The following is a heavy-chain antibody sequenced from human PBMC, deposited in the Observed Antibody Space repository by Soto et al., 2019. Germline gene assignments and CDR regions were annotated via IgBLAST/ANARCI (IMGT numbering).Heavy chain of an antibody. CDR2: ISYDGSNK. V-gene: IGHV3-30*18. CDR3: AKDLLHDILTAPAPVDI. J-gene: IGHJ3*02. D-gene: IGHD3-9*01. Sequence: SGGSLRLSCAASGFTFSSYGMHWVRQAPGKGLEWVAVISYDGSNKYYADSVKGRFTISRDNSKNTLYLQMNSLRAEDTAVYYCAKDLLHDILTAPAPVDIWGQGTMVTVSS. CDR1: GFTFSSYG.